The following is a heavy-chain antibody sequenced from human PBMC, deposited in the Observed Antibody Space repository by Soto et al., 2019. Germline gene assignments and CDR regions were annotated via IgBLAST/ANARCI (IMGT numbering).Heavy chain of an antibody. D-gene: IGHD3-16*01. J-gene: IGHJ6*02. Sequence: QVQLVQSGAEVKNPGASVKVSCKASGYTFTRYGIGWARQAPGQGLEWMGWINTYNGNTNYAQNVQGRVTLTTDTSTSQAYMELRSLRSNDTAIYYCAMVDVYVTPSPQDVWGQGTTVIVSS. CDR2: INTYNGNT. CDR3: AMVDVYVTPSPQDV. CDR1: GYTFTRYG. V-gene: IGHV1-18*01.